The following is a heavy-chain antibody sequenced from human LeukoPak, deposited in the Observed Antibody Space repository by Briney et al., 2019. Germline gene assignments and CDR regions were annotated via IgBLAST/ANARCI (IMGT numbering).Heavy chain of an antibody. J-gene: IGHJ4*02. V-gene: IGHV1-2*02. CDR3: ARDLDDYGDYVDDY. Sequence: ASVEVSCKASGYTFTGYYMHWVRQAPGQGLEWMGWINPNSGGTNYAQKFQGRVTMTRDTSISTAYMELSRLRSDDTAVYYCARDLDDYGDYVDDYWGQGTLVTVSS. CDR2: INPNSGGT. D-gene: IGHD4-17*01. CDR1: GYTFTGYY.